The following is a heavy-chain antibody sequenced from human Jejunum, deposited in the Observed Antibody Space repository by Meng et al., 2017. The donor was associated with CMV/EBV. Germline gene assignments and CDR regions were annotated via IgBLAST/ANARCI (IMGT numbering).Heavy chain of an antibody. J-gene: IGHJ4*02. CDR2: VTGGGDAT. CDR3: AAASNNWFFDY. CDR1: GFTFSSYV. D-gene: IGHD1-20*01. Sequence: LSCAASGFTFSSYVMGWVRQAPGKGLEWVSGVTGGGDATSYVNSVKGRFTISRDNSKNTLFLQMNSLRAEDTAIYYCAAASNNWFFDYWGQGALVTAS. V-gene: IGHV3-23*01.